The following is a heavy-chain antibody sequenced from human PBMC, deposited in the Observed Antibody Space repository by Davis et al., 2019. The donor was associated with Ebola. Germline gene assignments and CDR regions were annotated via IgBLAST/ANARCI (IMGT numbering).Heavy chain of an antibody. Sequence: PSETLSLTCAVYGGSFSGYYWSWIRQPPGKGLEWIGEINHSGSTNYNPSLKSRVTISVDTSKNQFSLKLSSVTAADTAVYYCAIQITIFGPARGNWFDPWGQGTLVTVSS. V-gene: IGHV4-34*01. CDR3: AIQITIFGPARGNWFDP. CDR1: GGSFSGYY. CDR2: INHSGST. D-gene: IGHD3-3*01. J-gene: IGHJ5*02.